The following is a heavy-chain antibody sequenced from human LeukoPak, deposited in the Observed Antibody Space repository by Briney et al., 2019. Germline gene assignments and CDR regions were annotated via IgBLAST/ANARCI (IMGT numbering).Heavy chain of an antibody. CDR2: MNPNSGNT. V-gene: IGHV1-8*02. J-gene: IGHJ3*02. D-gene: IGHD1-26*01. CDR1: GYTFTSYD. CDR3: ARVTVDSGSYYLGAFDI. Sequence: ASVKVSCKASGYTFTSYDINWVRQATGQGLEWMGWMNPNSGNTGYAQKFQGRVTMTRDTSISTAYMELSRLRSDDTAVYYCARVTVDSGSYYLGAFDIWGQGTMVTVSS.